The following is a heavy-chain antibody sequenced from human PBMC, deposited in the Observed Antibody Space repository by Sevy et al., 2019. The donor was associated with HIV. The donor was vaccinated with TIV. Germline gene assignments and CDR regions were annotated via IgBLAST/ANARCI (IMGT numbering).Heavy chain of an antibody. D-gene: IGHD3-16*01. CDR1: GFTFNSYW. J-gene: IGHJ4*02. CDR3: ARGGWGSPDY. CDR2: IKREGSEK. Sequence: GGSLRLSCAASGFTFNSYWMTWVRQAPGKGLEWVANIKREGSEKYYVDTVKGRFTISRDNAKNSMYLQMNSLRAEDTAVYYCARGGWGSPDYWGQGTLVTVSS. V-gene: IGHV3-7*04.